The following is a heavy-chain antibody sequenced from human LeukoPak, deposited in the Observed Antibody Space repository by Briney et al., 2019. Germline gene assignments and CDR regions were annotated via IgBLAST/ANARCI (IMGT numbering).Heavy chain of an antibody. Sequence: ASVEVSCKASGGTFSSYAISWVRQAPGQGPEWMGGIIPIFGRANYAQKFQGRVTITADESTSTAYMELSSLRSEDTAVYYCARGYSYGHKGRYFFDYWGQGTLVTVSS. CDR1: GGTFSSYA. J-gene: IGHJ4*02. V-gene: IGHV1-69*01. D-gene: IGHD5-18*01. CDR2: IIPIFGRA. CDR3: ARGYSYGHKGRYFFDY.